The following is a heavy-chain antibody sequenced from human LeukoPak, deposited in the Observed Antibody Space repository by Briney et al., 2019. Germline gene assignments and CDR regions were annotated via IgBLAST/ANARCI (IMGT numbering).Heavy chain of an antibody. D-gene: IGHD2-2*01. Sequence: ASVKVSCKASGYTFTSYDINWVRQATGQGLEWMGWMYPNSGNTGYAQKFQGRVTMTRNTSKSTAYMELSSLRSEDTAVYYCARGTPAAIGEFDPWGQGTLVTVSS. CDR1: GYTFTSYD. CDR3: ARGTPAAIGEFDP. CDR2: MYPNSGNT. J-gene: IGHJ5*02. V-gene: IGHV1-8*01.